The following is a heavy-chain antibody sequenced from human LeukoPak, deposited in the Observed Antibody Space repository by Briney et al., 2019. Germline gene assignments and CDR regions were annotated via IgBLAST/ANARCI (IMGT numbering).Heavy chain of an antibody. Sequence: GGPLRLSCAASGFTFSSYSMNWVRQAPGKGLEWGSSISSSSSYIYYADSVKGRFTISRDNDKNSLYLQMNSLRAEDTAVYYCARDDLAVAGMGLDWGQETLVTVSS. CDR3: ARDDLAVAGMGLD. J-gene: IGHJ4*02. D-gene: IGHD6-19*01. V-gene: IGHV3-21*01. CDR2: ISSSSSYI. CDR1: GFTFSSYS.